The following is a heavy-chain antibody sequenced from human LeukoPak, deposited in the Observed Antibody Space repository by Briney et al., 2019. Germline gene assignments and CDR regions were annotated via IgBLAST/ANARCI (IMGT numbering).Heavy chain of an antibody. CDR2: IKEDGGEK. CDR1: GISFSNYW. CDR3: ARKDSSPRTFDY. V-gene: IGHV3-7*01. J-gene: IGHJ4*02. D-gene: IGHD3-22*01. Sequence: GGSLRLSCAASGISFSNYWMSWVRQAPGKGLEWVANIKEDGGEKNYVDSVKGRFTISRDNAKNSLYLQMNSLRAEDTAVYYCARKDSSPRTFDYWGQGTLVTVSS.